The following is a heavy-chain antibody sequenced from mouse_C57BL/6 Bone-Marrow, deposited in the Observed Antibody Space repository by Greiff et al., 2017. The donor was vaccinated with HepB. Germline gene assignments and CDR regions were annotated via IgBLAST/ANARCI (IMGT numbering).Heavy chain of an antibody. CDR2: ISDGGSYT. V-gene: IGHV5-4*01. CDR3: ARAEYDLFDY. D-gene: IGHD2-3*01. J-gene: IGHJ2*01. Sequence: DVQLVESGGGLVKPGGSLKLSCAASGFTFSSYAMSWVRQTPEKRLEWVATISDGGSYTYYPDNVKGRFTISRDNAKNNLYLQMSHLKSEDTAMYYCARAEYDLFDYWGQGTTLTVSS. CDR1: GFTFSSYA.